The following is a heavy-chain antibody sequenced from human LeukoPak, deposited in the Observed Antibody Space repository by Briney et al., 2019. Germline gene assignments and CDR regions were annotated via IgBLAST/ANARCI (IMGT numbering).Heavy chain of an antibody. CDR1: GFTFSSYG. V-gene: IGHV3-30*18. Sequence: GGSLRLSCAASGFTFSSYGMHWVRQAPGKGLEWVAVISYDGSNKYYADSVKGRFTISRDNSKNTLYLQMNSLRAEDTAVYYCAKDVLLWFGEFNFDYWGQGTLVTVSS. J-gene: IGHJ4*02. D-gene: IGHD3-10*01. CDR3: AKDVLLWFGEFNFDY. CDR2: ISYDGSNK.